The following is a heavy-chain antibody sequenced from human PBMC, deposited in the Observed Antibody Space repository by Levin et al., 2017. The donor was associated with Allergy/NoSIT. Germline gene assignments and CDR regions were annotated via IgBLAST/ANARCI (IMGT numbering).Heavy chain of an antibody. CDR2: IYYNGRT. J-gene: IGHJ6*02. D-gene: IGHD5-18*01. Sequence: SETLSLTGRGEGGDRRKDEGRGRGKERGKGLEWIGYIYYNGRTNYILAFSLRVPLSADTSKNQFSLKLSSVTAADTAVYYCTSVAETAMIHYGMDLWGQGTTVTVSS. CDR1: GGDRRKDE. CDR3: TSVAETAMIHYGMDL. V-gene: IGHV4-59*01.